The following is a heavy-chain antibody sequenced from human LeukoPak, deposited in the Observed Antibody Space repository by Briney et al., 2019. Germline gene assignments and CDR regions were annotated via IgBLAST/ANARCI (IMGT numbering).Heavy chain of an antibody. V-gene: IGHV1-8*01. J-gene: IGHJ4*02. CDR3: ARVIRGESTGGFDY. Sequence: EASVKVSCKASGYTFTSYDINWVRQATGQGLEWMGWMNPNSGNTGYAQKFQGRVTMTRNTSISTAYMELSSLRSEDTAVYYCARVIRGESTGGFDYWGQGTLVTVSS. CDR2: MNPNSGNT. D-gene: IGHD2-2*01. CDR1: GYTFTSYD.